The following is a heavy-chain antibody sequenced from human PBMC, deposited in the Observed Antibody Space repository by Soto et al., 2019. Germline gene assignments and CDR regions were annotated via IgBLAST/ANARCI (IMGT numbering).Heavy chain of an antibody. J-gene: IGHJ4*02. CDR1: GGSISSYP. V-gene: IGHV4-59*12. Sequence: SETLSLTCTVSGGSISSYPWTWFRQPPGKGLEWIGYISDSGSTNYNPSLKSRVTISVDKSKDQFSLNLSSVTAADTAVYYCARDQNGSGNYYTRYFDYWGQGTLVTVSS. CDR3: ARDQNGSGNYYTRYFDY. CDR2: ISDSGST. D-gene: IGHD3-10*01.